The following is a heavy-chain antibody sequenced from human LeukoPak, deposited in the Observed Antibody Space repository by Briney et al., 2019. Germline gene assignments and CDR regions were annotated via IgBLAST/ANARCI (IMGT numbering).Heavy chain of an antibody. D-gene: IGHD3-22*01. CDR2: INPNSGGT. CDR1: GYTFTGYY. CDR3: ARDRYYYDSSGYYFR. Sequence: ASVKVSCTASGYTFTGYYMHWVRQAPGQGLEWMGWINPNSGGTNYAQKFQGRVTMTRDTSISTAYMELSRLRSDDTAVYYCARDRYYYDSSGYYFRWGQGTLVTVSS. V-gene: IGHV1-2*02. J-gene: IGHJ4*02.